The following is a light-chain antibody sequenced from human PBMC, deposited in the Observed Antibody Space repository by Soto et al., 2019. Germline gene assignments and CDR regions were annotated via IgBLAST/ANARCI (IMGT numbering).Light chain of an antibody. J-gene: IGLJ1*01. V-gene: IGLV2-14*01. Sequence: QSALTQPASVSGSPGQSITISCTGTSSDVGGYNYVSWYQQHPGKAPKLMIYDVSNRPSGVSNRFSGSKSGNTASLTSSVLQAEDEADYYCSSYTSSSTLDYVCVTGTKVTVL. CDR1: SSDVGGYNY. CDR3: SSYTSSSTLDYV. CDR2: DVS.